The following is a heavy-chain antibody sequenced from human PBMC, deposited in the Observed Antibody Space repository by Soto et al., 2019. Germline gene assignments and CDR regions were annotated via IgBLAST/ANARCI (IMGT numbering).Heavy chain of an antibody. V-gene: IGHV1-3*01. CDR3: ARGVVVVVAAPYPGPSDAFDI. D-gene: IGHD2-15*01. Sequence: GASVKVSCKASGYTFTSYAMHWVRQAPGQRLEWMGWINAGNGNTKYSQKFQGRVTITRDTSASTAYMELSSLRSEDTAVYYCARGVVVVVAAPYPGPSDAFDIWGQGTMVTVSS. J-gene: IGHJ3*02. CDR1: GYTFTSYA. CDR2: INAGNGNT.